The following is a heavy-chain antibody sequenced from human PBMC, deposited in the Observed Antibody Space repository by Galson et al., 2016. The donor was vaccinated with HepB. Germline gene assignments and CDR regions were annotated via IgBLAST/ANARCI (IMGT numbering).Heavy chain of an antibody. CDR2: IYPGDSDT. CDR1: GYSFTNYW. CDR3: ALRPCGSYSWCCGY. Sequence: QSGAEVKKPGESLKISCKCSGYSFTNYWIGWVRQMPGKGLEWMGIIYPGDSDTRYSLSFQGPVTISADKATSTAYLQWSRLKASDTAMYYCALRPCGSYSWCCGYWGRGTLVTVSS. V-gene: IGHV5-51*01. J-gene: IGHJ4*02. D-gene: IGHD3-3*01.